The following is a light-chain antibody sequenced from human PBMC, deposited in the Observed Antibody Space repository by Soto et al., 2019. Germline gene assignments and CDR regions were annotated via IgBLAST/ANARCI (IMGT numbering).Light chain of an antibody. CDR1: QSVSSN. CDR2: GAS. V-gene: IGKV3-15*01. Sequence: IVMTQSPATLSVSPGERATLSCRASQSVSSNLAWYQQKPGQAPRLLIYGASTRATGIPARFSGSGSGTEFTLTISTLQSEDFAFYYCQQYNNWLGPFGQGTKVEFK. J-gene: IGKJ1*01. CDR3: QQYNNWLGP.